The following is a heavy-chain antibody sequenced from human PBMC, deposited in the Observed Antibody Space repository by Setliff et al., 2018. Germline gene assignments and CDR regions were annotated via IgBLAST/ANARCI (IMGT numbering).Heavy chain of an antibody. J-gene: IGHJ5*02. CDR2: IYTSWST. V-gene: IGHV4-4*02. D-gene: IGHD3-22*01. CDR3: ARDGRALGWYYYDSSGYYSGNWFDP. Sequence: PSETLSLTCGVSGSSITSSNWWSWVRQAPGKGLEWVGQIYTSWSTNYNPSLKSRVTISLDTSKNQFSLSLTSVTAEDTAVYYCARDGRALGWYYYDSSGYYSGNWFDPWGQGTLVTVSS. CDR1: GSSITSSNW.